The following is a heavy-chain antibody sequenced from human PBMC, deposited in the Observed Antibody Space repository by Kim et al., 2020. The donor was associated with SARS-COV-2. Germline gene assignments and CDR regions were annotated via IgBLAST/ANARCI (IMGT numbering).Heavy chain of an antibody. D-gene: IGHD4-17*01. V-gene: IGHV3-23*01. J-gene: IGHJ4*02. Sequence: EKGRFTISRDKSKNTLYLQMNSLRAEDTAVYYCAKDSPHDYGEYYFDYWGQGTLVTVSS. CDR3: AKDSPHDYGEYYFDY.